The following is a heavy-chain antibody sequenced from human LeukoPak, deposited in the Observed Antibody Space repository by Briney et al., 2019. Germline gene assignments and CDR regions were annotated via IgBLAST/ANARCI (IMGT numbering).Heavy chain of an antibody. Sequence: ASVKVSCKASGYNFTDSYIQWVRQAPGHGLQWMGWINPNTGATRYAPRFQGRVTVTTNTSITTAYMELTGLTSDDTALYYCARDPVPAIAVDYFDFWGPGTLVTVSS. CDR2: INPNTGAT. V-gene: IGHV1-2*02. J-gene: IGHJ4*02. D-gene: IGHD2-2*01. CDR3: ARDPVPAIAVDYFDF. CDR1: GYNFTDSY.